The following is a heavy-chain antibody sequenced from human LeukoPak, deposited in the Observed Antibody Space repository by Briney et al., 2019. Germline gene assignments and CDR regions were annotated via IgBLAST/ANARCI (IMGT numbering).Heavy chain of an antibody. Sequence: GGSLRLSCAASGFTFSSYWMSWVRQAPGKGLEWVANIKEDGSEKYYVDSVKGRFTISRDNAKNSLYLQMNSLRADDTAVYYCAREWSRSGSYYNPSRWFDPWGQGTLVTVSS. D-gene: IGHD3-10*01. CDR3: AREWSRSGSYYNPSRWFDP. J-gene: IGHJ5*02. CDR1: GFTFSSYW. CDR2: IKEDGSEK. V-gene: IGHV3-7*01.